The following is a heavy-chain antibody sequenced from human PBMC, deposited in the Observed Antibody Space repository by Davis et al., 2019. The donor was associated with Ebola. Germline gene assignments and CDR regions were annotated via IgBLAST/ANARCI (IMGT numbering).Heavy chain of an antibody. CDR1: GGSVNTGSYY. CDR2: IYYNGFT. CDR3: ARLGGPATNCDH. J-gene: IGHJ4*02. D-gene: IGHD3-16*01. V-gene: IGHV4-39*01. Sequence: SETLSLTCAVSGGSVNTGSYYWGWIRQPPGKGLEWIGSIYYNGFTNYSPSLKSRVTISVDTSKNQFSVNLRSVTATDTATYYCARLGGPATNCDHWGQGTLVTVSS.